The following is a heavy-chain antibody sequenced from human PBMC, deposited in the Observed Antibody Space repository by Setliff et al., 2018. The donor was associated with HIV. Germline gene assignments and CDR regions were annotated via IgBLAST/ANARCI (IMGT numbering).Heavy chain of an antibody. D-gene: IGHD5-18*01. CDR2: ITYSGST. CDR1: GGSISRVGYY. J-gene: IGHJ6*02. Sequence: SETLSLTCSVSGGSISRVGYYWSWIRQHPGKGLEWIGYITYSGSTYYNPSLMSRVSISPDTSKNQFSLKLTSVTAADTAVYYCARVGSVIQVTLFGMDVWGQGTTVTVSS. CDR3: ARVGSVIQVTLFGMDV. V-gene: IGHV4-31*03.